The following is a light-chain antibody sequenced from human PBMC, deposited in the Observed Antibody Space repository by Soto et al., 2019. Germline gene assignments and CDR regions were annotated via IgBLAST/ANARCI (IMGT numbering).Light chain of an antibody. CDR3: QQRSNWAPT. Sequence: EIVLTQSPVTLSLSPGERATLSCRASQSVDAYLAWYQQRPGQAPRLLIFDASNMATGIPTRFSGSGSGTEFTLTISRLEPEDFAVYYCQQRSNWAPTFGQGTKVEIK. CDR1: QSVDAY. J-gene: IGKJ1*01. CDR2: DAS. V-gene: IGKV3-11*01.